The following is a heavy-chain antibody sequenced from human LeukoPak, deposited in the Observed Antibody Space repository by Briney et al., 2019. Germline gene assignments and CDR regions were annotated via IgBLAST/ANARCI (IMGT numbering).Heavy chain of an antibody. CDR1: GGSISSYY. Sequence: SETLSLTCTVSGGSISSYYWSWIRQPPGKGLEWIGYIYYSGSTNYNPSLKSRVTISVDTSKNQFSLKLSSVTAADTAMYYCARELAVTTLGAFDIWGQGTMVTVSS. V-gene: IGHV4-59*01. J-gene: IGHJ3*02. D-gene: IGHD4-17*01. CDR2: IYYSGST. CDR3: ARELAVTTLGAFDI.